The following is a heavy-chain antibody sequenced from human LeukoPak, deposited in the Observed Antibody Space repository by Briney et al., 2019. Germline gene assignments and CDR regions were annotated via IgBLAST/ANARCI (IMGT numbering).Heavy chain of an antibody. D-gene: IGHD3-22*01. Sequence: SETLSLTCTVSGGSISCYYWSWIRQPPGKGLEWIGYIYYSGSTNYNPSLKSRVTISVDTSKNQFSLKLSSVTAADTAVYYCAREAIYYDSSGYLYSFDYWGQGTLVTVSS. CDR1: GGSISCYY. CDR3: AREAIYYDSSGYLYSFDY. J-gene: IGHJ4*02. V-gene: IGHV4-59*12. CDR2: IYYSGST.